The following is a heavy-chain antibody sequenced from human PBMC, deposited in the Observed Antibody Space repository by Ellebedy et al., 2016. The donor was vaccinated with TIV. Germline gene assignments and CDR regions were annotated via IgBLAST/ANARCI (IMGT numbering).Heavy chain of an antibody. CDR1: GGSFSGYY. CDR2: INHSGST. Sequence: SETLSLXCAVYGGSFSGYYWSWIRQPPGKGLEWIGEINHSGSTNYNPSLKSRVTISVDTSKNQFSLKLSSVTAADTAVYYCARGEVIVVVPAAMRWGGVDYWGQGTLVTVSS. CDR3: ARGEVIVVVPAAMRWGGVDY. J-gene: IGHJ4*02. V-gene: IGHV4-34*01. D-gene: IGHD2-2*01.